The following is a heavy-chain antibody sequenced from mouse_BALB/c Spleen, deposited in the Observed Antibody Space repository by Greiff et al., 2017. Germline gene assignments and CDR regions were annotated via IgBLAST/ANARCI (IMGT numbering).Heavy chain of an antibody. J-gene: IGHJ4*01. D-gene: IGHD2-1*01. CDR1: GFTFSSYT. Sequence: DVMLVESGGGLVQPGGSLKLSCAASGFTFSSYTMSWVRQTPEKRLEWVAYISNGGGSTYYPDTVKGRFTISRDNAKNTLYLQMSSLKSEDTAMYYCARHNYGNYEGHYAMDYWGQGTSVTVSS. V-gene: IGHV5-12-2*01. CDR2: ISNGGGST. CDR3: ARHNYGNYEGHYAMDY.